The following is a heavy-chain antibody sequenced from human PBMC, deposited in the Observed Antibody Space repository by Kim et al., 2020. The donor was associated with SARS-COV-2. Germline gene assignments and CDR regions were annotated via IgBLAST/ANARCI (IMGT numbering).Heavy chain of an antibody. CDR2: IYYSGST. CDR1: GGSISSSSYY. CDR3: ARHPMWRDGYNRYPFDY. Sequence: SETLSLTCTVSGGSISSSSYYWGWIRQPPGKGLEWIGSIYYSGSTYYNPSLKSRVTISVDTSKNQFSLKLSSVTAADTAVYYCARHPMWRDGYNRYPFDYWGQGTLVTVSS. V-gene: IGHV4-39*01. J-gene: IGHJ4*02. D-gene: IGHD5-12*01.